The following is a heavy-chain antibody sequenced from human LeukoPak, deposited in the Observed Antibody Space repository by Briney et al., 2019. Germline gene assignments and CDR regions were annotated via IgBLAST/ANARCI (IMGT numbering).Heavy chain of an antibody. CDR1: GYTFTSYD. J-gene: IGHJ3*02. CDR2: MNPNSGNT. D-gene: IGHD3-10*01. Sequence: ASVKVSCKASGYTFTSYDINWVRQATGQGLEWMGWMNPNSGNTGYAQKFQGRVTITRNTSISTAYMELSSLRSEDTAVYYCARDGGVMVRDAFDIWGQGTMVTVSS. CDR3: ARDGGVMVRDAFDI. V-gene: IGHV1-8*03.